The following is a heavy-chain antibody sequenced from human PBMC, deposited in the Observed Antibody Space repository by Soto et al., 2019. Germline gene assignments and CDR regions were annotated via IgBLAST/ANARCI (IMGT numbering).Heavy chain of an antibody. CDR1: GYTFTTYW. V-gene: IGHV5-51*01. CDR3: ARLVVVMGFAFDI. CDR2: IYPGDSDT. J-gene: IGHJ3*02. Sequence: PGESLKISCKGSGYTFTTYWIGWVRQMPGKGLEWMGVIYPGDSDTRYSPSFQGQVTFSADKSINTAYLQWSSLKASDAAVYYCARLVVVMGFAFDIWGQGTMVTVS. D-gene: IGHD3-22*01.